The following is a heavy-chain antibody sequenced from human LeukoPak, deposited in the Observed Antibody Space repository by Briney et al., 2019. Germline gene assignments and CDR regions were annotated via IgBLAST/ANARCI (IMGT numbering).Heavy chain of an antibody. CDR3: ARDRPHSVSSWYAGYYGMDV. CDR1: GYTFTGYY. D-gene: IGHD6-13*01. Sequence: ASVKVSCKASGYTFTGYYMHWVRQAPGQGLEWMGWINPNSGGTNYAQKFQGWVTVTRDTSISTAYMELSRLRSDDTAVYYCARDRPHSVSSWYAGYYGMDVWGQGTTVTVSS. V-gene: IGHV1-2*04. J-gene: IGHJ6*02. CDR2: INPNSGGT.